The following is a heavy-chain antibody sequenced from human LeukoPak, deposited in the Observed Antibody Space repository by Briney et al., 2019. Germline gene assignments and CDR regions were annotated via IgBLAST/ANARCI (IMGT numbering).Heavy chain of an antibody. CDR1: GFAFSSYA. J-gene: IGHJ4*02. CDR3: ANDYRSGSFHDF. Sequence: GGSLRLSCAASGFAFSSYAMSWVRQPPGKGLEWVSVISRRDDYTYYADSVKGRFTISRDNSKNTLYLQMDTLRAEDTAVYYCANDYRSGSFHDFWGQGTLVTVSS. CDR2: ISRRDDYT. D-gene: IGHD3-10*01. V-gene: IGHV3-23*01.